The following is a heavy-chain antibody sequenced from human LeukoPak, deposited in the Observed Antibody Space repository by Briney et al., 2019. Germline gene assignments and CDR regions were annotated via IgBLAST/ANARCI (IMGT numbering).Heavy chain of an antibody. CDR1: GGSFSGYY. Sequence: SETLSLTCAVYGGSFSGYYWSWIRQPPGKGLEWIGEINHSGSTNYNPSLKSRVTISVDTSKNQFSLKLSSVTAADTAVYYCARRGFLVGATPWGQGTLVTVSS. CDR3: ARRGFLVGATP. CDR2: INHSGST. D-gene: IGHD1-26*01. J-gene: IGHJ5*02. V-gene: IGHV4-34*01.